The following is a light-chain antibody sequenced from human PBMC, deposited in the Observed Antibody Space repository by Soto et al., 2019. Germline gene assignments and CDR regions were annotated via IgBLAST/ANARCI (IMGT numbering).Light chain of an antibody. J-gene: IGKJ1*01. Sequence: IQMTQSPSTLSASVGDRVTITCRASQSITNDLGWYQQKPGKAPKLLIYAASSLQSGVPSRFSGSGSGTDFTLTISSLQPEDFATYYCLQDYNYPRTFGQGTKV. V-gene: IGKV1-6*01. CDR2: AAS. CDR1: QSITND. CDR3: LQDYNYPRT.